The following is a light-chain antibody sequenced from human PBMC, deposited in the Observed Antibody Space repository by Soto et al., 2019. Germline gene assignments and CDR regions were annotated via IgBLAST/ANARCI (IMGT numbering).Light chain of an antibody. J-gene: IGLJ2*01. CDR3: SSYTSSRTLL. CDR2: DVS. CDR1: SSDVGGYNY. V-gene: IGLV2-14*03. Sequence: QSALTQPASVSGSPGQSITISCTGTSSDVGGYNYVSWYQHHSNKAPKLMIYDVSNRPSGVSNRFSGSKSGNTASLTITGLQGEDEADYYCSSYTSSRTLLFGGGTKVTVL.